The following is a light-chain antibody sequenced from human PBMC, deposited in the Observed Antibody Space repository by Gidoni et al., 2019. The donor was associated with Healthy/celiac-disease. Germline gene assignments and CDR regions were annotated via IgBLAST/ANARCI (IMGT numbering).Light chain of an antibody. V-gene: IGKV1-39*01. Sequence: DPQMTQSPSSLSASVGDRVTITCLASQSISSYLNWYQQKPGKAPKLLIYAASSLQSGVPSRFSGSGSGTDFTLTISRLQPEEFATYYCQQSYSTPRTFGQGTKVEIK. CDR3: QQSYSTPRT. J-gene: IGKJ1*01. CDR2: AAS. CDR1: QSISSY.